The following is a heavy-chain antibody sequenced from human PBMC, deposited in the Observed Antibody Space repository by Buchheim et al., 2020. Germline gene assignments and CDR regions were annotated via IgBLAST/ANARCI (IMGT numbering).Heavy chain of an antibody. CDR3: ANLHKQWPQPYWFDP. J-gene: IGHJ5*02. CDR1: GGSISSSSYY. D-gene: IGHD6-19*01. CDR2: IYYSGST. V-gene: IGHV4-39*07. Sequence: QLQLQESGPGLVKPSETLSLTCTVSGGSISSSSYYWGWIRQPPGKGLEWIGSIYYSGSTYYNPSLKSRVTISVDTSKNQFSLKLSSVTAADTAVYYCANLHKQWPQPYWFDPGGQGTL.